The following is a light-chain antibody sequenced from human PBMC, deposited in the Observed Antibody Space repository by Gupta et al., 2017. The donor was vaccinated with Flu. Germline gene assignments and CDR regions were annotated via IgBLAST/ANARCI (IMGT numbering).Light chain of an antibody. Sequence: QTVVTQEPSFSVSPGGTVTLTCGFGSGSVSTSYYPSWYQQTPGQAPRTLIYNTNTRSSGVPDRFSGSILGNKAALTITGAQADDESDYYCVLYMGSGISVFGGGTKLTVL. CDR2: NTN. J-gene: IGLJ3*02. CDR1: SGSVSTSYY. V-gene: IGLV8-61*01. CDR3: VLYMGSGISV.